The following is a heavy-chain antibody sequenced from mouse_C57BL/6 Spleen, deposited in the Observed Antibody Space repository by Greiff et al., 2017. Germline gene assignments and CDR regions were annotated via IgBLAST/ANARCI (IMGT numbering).Heavy chain of an antibody. CDR3: ARHEDKWFPFAY. CDR1: GYTFTEYS. V-gene: IGHV1-62-2*01. J-gene: IGHJ3*01. Sequence: VKLLEPGAELVKPGASVKLSCKASGYTFTEYSIHWVKQRSGQGLEWIGWFYPGSGSIKYNEKFKDKATLTANQSSSTVYIELSRLTAEDSAVYFCARHEDKWFPFAYWGQGTLVTVSA. CDR2: FYPGSGSI. D-gene: IGHD2-2*01.